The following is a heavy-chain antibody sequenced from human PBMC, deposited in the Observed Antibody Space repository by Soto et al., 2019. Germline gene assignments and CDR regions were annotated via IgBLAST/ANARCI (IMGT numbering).Heavy chain of an antibody. CDR1: GCTFTSYD. J-gene: IGHJ6*02. D-gene: IGHD4-4*01. Sequence: XGSLRLSGAASGCTFTSYDMHWVRQAPGKGLEWMALILHDGSAEYYADSVKGRFTISRDNSRSTLYLQMNSLRAEDTAVYYCARSRDGYSFYFYYGMDGWGQGTTVTVSS. CDR3: ARSRDGYSFYFYYGMDG. CDR2: ILHDGSAE. V-gene: IGHV3-30*03.